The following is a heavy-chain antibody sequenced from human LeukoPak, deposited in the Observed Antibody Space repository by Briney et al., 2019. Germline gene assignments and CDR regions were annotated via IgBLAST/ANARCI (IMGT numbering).Heavy chain of an antibody. CDR3: AKDHSSFGAFDI. D-gene: IGHD6-6*01. CDR1: GFTFSSYD. Sequence: GGSLRLSCAASGFTFSSYDMSWVRQAPGKGLEWVSAISGSGGSTYYADSVKGRFTISRDNPKNTLYLQMNSLRAEDTAVYYCAKDHSSFGAFDIWGQGTMVTVSS. J-gene: IGHJ3*02. V-gene: IGHV3-23*01. CDR2: ISGSGGST.